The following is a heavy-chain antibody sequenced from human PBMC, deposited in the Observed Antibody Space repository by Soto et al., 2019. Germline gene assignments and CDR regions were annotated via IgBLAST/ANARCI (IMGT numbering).Heavy chain of an antibody. CDR2: ISNSSSTI. CDR1: GFTFSSYS. J-gene: IGHJ4*02. Sequence: GGSLRLSCAASGFTFSSYSMNWVRQAPGKGLEWVSYISNSSSTIYYADSVKGRFTISRDTSKNSLYLQMDSLRVEDTAIYYCAKLSNQITMIRGVGYFDYWGQGTLVTVSS. V-gene: IGHV3-48*01. D-gene: IGHD3-10*01. CDR3: AKLSNQITMIRGVGYFDY.